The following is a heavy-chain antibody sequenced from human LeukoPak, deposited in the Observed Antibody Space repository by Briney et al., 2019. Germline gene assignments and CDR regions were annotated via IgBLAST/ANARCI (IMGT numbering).Heavy chain of an antibody. D-gene: IGHD6-19*01. Sequence: ASVTVSCKASGGTFSSYAISWVRQAPGQGLEWMGGFDSENGETIYAQKFQGRVTMTEDTSIDTAYMELSSLRSEDTALYYCTSLLADLQGYYFDYWGQGTLVTVSS. CDR1: GGTFSSYA. CDR2: FDSENGET. CDR3: TSLLADLQGYYFDY. J-gene: IGHJ4*02. V-gene: IGHV1-24*01.